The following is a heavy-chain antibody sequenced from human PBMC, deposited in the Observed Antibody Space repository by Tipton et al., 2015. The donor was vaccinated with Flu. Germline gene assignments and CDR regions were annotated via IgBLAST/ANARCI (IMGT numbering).Heavy chain of an antibody. Sequence: SLRLSCAASGFTFSNAWMSWVRQAPGKGLEWVGRIKSKTDGGTTDYAAPVKGRFTISRDDSKNTLYLQMNSLKTEDTAVYYCTAVSGVATGTFDYWGQGTLVPVSS. V-gene: IGHV3-15*01. J-gene: IGHJ4*02. CDR1: GFTFSNAW. CDR3: TAVSGVATGTFDY. CDR2: IKSKTDGGTT. D-gene: IGHD5-12*01.